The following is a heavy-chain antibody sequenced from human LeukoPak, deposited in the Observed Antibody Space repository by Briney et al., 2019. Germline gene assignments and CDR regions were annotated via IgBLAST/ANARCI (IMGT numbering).Heavy chain of an antibody. D-gene: IGHD2-21*01. CDR2: ISSSSSYI. J-gene: IGHJ4*02. Sequence: PGGSLRLSCAASGFTFSSYAMTWVRQTPGKGLEWVSSISSSSSYIYYADSVKGRFTISRDNAKNSLYLQMNSLRAEDTAVYYCARDFVGRSPHDYWGQGTLVTVSS. CDR3: ARDFVGRSPHDY. V-gene: IGHV3-21*01. CDR1: GFTFSSYA.